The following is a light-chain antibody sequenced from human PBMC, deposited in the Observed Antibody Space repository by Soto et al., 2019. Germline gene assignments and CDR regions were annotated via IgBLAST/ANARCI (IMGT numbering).Light chain of an antibody. Sequence: QSALTQPPSASGSPGQSVTISCPGTSSDVGGYNYVSWYQQHPGKAPKHMIYEVSKRPSGVPDRFSGSKSGNTASLTVSGLQAEDEADYYCSSYAGSNNLGVFGTGTKVTVL. CDR1: SSDVGGYNY. J-gene: IGLJ1*01. CDR3: SSYAGSNNLGV. CDR2: EVS. V-gene: IGLV2-8*01.